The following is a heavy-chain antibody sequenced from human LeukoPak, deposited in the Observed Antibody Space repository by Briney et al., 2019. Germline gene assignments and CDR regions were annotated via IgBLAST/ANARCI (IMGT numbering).Heavy chain of an antibody. CDR3: ARGRILRFNWFDP. CDR1: GYTFTGYY. J-gene: IGHJ5*02. D-gene: IGHD2-21*01. Sequence: GASVKVSCKASGYTFTGYYMHWVRQAPGQGLEWVGWINPNSGGTNYAQKFQGRVTMTRDTSISTAYMELSRLRSDDTAVYYCARGRILRFNWFDPWGQGTLVTVSS. CDR2: INPNSGGT. V-gene: IGHV1-2*02.